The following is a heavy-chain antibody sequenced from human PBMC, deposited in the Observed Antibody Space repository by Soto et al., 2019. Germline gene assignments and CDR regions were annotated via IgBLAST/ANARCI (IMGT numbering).Heavy chain of an antibody. CDR1: GFTFSSYA. V-gene: IGHV3-23*01. CDR3: AKDDIVVVPAAMFGWFDP. Sequence: GGSLRLSCAASGFTFSSYAMSWVRQAPGKGLEWVSAISGSGGSTYYADSVKGRFTISRDNSKNTLYLQMNSLRAEDTAVYYCAKDDIVVVPAAMFGWFDPWGQGTLVTVSS. J-gene: IGHJ5*02. D-gene: IGHD2-2*01. CDR2: ISGSGGST.